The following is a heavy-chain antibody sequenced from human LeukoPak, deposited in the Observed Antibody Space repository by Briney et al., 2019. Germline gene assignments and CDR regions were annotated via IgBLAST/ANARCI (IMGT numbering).Heavy chain of an antibody. CDR2: IYYSGST. J-gene: IGHJ4*02. Sequence: SETLSLTCTVSGGSISSYYWSWIRQPPGKGLEWIGYIYYSGSTNYNPSLKSRVTISVDTSKNQFSLKLSSVTAADTAVYYCAALNCSRTSCYADYWGQGTLVTVSS. CDR3: AALNCSRTSCYADY. V-gene: IGHV4-59*08. D-gene: IGHD2-2*01. CDR1: GGSISSYY.